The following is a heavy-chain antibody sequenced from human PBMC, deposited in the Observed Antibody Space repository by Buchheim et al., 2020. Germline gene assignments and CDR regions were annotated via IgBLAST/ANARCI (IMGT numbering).Heavy chain of an antibody. CDR2: ISYDGSNK. Sequence: QVQLVESGGGVVQPGRSLRLSCAASGFTFSSYGIHWVRQAPGKGLEWVAVISYDGSNKYYADSVKGRFTISRDNSKNTLYLQMNSLRAEDTAVYYCAKGYSGYDTYFDYWGQGTL. V-gene: IGHV3-30*18. D-gene: IGHD5-12*01. CDR1: GFTFSSYG. CDR3: AKGYSGYDTYFDY. J-gene: IGHJ4*02.